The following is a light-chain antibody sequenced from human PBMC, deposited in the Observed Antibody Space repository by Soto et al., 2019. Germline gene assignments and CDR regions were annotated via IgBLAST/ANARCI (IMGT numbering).Light chain of an antibody. CDR1: QYIGTY. V-gene: IGKV1-39*01. CDR2: SAS. CDR3: QQSFTIPWT. J-gene: IGKJ1*01. Sequence: DIQMTQSPSSLSTSVGDRVTITCRASQYIGTYLNLYQQKPGKAPKLLISSASRLQSGVPSTFSGSGSGTDFSLTISRLQPGDFATYYCQQSFTIPWTFGQGTKVEIK.